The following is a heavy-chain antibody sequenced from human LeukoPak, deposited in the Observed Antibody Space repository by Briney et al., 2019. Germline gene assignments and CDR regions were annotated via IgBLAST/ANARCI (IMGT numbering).Heavy chain of an antibody. CDR3: ARGFGGATTSFDY. D-gene: IGHD1-26*01. V-gene: IGHV4-61*01. CDR2: IYYSGTT. J-gene: IGHJ4*02. CDR1: GGSVNRGSYY. Sequence: PETLSLTCAVSGGSVNRGSYYWSWIRQPPGKGLEWIGYIYYSGTTNYNPSLKSRVTISIDTSRNQFSLKLSSVTAADTAVYYCARGFGGATTSFDYWGQGTLVTVSS.